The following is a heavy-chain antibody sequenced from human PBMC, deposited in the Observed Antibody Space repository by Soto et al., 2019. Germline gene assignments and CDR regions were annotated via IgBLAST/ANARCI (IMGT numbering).Heavy chain of an antibody. Sequence: QLQLQESGPGLVKPSETLSLTCTVSGGSISSSSYYWGWIRQPPGKGLEWIGSIYYSGSTYYNPSLKRRVTLSVDTSKNQFSLKLSSVTAADTAVYYCARQEWDPRTMVYWGQGTLVTVSS. V-gene: IGHV4-39*01. D-gene: IGHD1-26*01. CDR3: ARQEWDPRTMVY. CDR2: IYYSGST. J-gene: IGHJ4*02. CDR1: GGSISSSSYY.